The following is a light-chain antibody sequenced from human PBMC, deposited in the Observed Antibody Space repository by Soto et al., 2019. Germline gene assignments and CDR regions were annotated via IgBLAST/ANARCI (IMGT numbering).Light chain of an antibody. CDR3: QQYGSPPIT. J-gene: IGKJ5*01. Sequence: EILMTHSPATLSVSPGDRATLSCRASQSVSNNLAWYQQRPGQAPRLLIYGASNRATGTPDRFSGSGSGTDFTLTISRLEPEDFAVYYCQQYGSPPITFGQGTRLEI. V-gene: IGKV3-20*01. CDR2: GAS. CDR1: QSVSNN.